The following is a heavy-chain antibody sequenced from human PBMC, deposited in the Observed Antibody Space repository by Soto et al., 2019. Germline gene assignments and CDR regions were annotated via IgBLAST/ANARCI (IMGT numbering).Heavy chain of an antibody. D-gene: IGHD6-13*01. CDR1: GGSFIGYY. Sequence: VQLQQWGAGLLKTSETLSLTCAVYGGSFIGYYWSWIRQTPGKRLEWVGDINHGGSANYNPSLNSRVTFSLDLSKNQFSLKLNSVIAADTAVYYCARYSSTWSKYLQHWGRGSLVFVSS. J-gene: IGHJ1*01. CDR2: INHGGSA. V-gene: IGHV4-34*01. CDR3: ARYSSTWSKYLQH.